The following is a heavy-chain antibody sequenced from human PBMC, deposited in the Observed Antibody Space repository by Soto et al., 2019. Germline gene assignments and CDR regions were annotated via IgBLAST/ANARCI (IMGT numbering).Heavy chain of an antibody. V-gene: IGHV3-66*01. J-gene: IGHJ6*03. Sequence: EVQLVESGGGLVQPGGSLRLSCAASGFTVSSNYMTWVRQAPGKGLEWVSLIKSGGRTYYAGSVKGRFTSSRDNSKKKRAHHRHSLRVDGTAVDYCARDDGQCSGGRCYGVPMDVWGKGTTVTVSS. CDR3: ARDDGQCSGGRCYGVPMDV. CDR1: GFTVSSNY. D-gene: IGHD2-15*01. CDR2: IKSGGRT.